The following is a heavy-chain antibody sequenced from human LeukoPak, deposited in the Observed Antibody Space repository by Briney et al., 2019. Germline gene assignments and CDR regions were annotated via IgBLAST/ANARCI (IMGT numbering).Heavy chain of an antibody. CDR2: ITGSGNII. D-gene: IGHD6-13*01. CDR1: GFTFSDYY. CDR3: ARDTNPYSRATAFDY. Sequence: GGSLRLSCAASGFTFSDYYMSWIRQAPGKGLEWVSYITGSGNIIYYADSVKGRFTISRDNAKNSLYLQMNSLRAEDTAVYYCARDTNPYSRATAFDYWGQGTLVTVSS. J-gene: IGHJ4*02. V-gene: IGHV3-11*04.